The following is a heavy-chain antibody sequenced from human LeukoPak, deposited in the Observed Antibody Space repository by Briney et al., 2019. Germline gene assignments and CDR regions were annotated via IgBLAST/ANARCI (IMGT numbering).Heavy chain of an antibody. V-gene: IGHV3-48*02. J-gene: IGHJ6*02. CDR2: ISSSSSTI. CDR3: ARDSFVSSPYYGMDV. D-gene: IGHD3-16*01. CDR1: GFTFSSYS. Sequence: GGSLRLSCAASGFTFSSYSMNWVRQAPGKGLEWVSYISSSSSTIYYADSVKGRFTISRDNAKNSLYLQMNSLRDEDTAVYYCARDSFVSSPYYGMDVWGQGTTVTVSS.